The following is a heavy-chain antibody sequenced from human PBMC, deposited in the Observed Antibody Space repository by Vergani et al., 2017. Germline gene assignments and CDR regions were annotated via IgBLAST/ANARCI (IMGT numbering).Heavy chain of an antibody. V-gene: IGHV4-34*01. J-gene: IGHJ6*03. CDR3: ARVNTETNGHLYYYYYMDV. Sequence: QVQLQQWGGGLLKPSETLSLTCVVNGGSFTSYHWPWIRQSPGEGLEWVGDIDHTGRPDDNLSLKSQLTMSVDKSRNQFSLTLNSVTATDTAIYFCARVNTETNGHLYYYYYMDVWGQGTAVTVS. D-gene: IGHD4-11*01. CDR2: IDHTGRP. CDR1: GGSFTSYH.